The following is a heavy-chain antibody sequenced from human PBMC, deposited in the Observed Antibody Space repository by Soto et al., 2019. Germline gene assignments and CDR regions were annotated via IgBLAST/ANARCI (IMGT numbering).Heavy chain of an antibody. CDR3: ARQQLLPFYYALDV. V-gene: IGHV4-59*01. J-gene: IGHJ6*02. Sequence: TSETLSLTCTVSGGSISGYYWSWIRQSPGKGLEYIGYIYYRGSTNYNPSPKSRVTMSVDTSRNQFSLKVNSVTAADTAVYYCARQQLLPFYYALDVWGQGTTVTVSS. D-gene: IGHD6-13*01. CDR1: GGSISGYY. CDR2: IYYRGST.